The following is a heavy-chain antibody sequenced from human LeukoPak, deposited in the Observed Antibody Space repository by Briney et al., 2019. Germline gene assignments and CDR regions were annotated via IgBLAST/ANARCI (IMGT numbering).Heavy chain of an antibody. CDR2: INPNSGGT. Sequence: ASVKVSCKASGYTFTGYYMHWVRQAPGQGLEWMGWINPNSGGTNYAQKFQGRVTMTRDTSISTAYMELSRLRSDDTAVYYCARDRPEKHYYYYGMDVWGQGTTVTVSS. CDR3: ARDRPEKHYYYYGMDV. V-gene: IGHV1-2*02. J-gene: IGHJ6*02. CDR1: GYTFTGYY.